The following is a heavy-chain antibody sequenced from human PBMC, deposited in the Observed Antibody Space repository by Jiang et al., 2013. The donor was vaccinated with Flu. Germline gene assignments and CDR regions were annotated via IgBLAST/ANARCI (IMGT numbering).Heavy chain of an antibody. CDR2: ISAYNGNT. J-gene: IGHJ4*02. CDR1: GYTFTSYG. CDR3: ARGDRGSYRGDSDY. Sequence: GAEVKKPGASVKVSCKASGYTFTSYGISWVRQAPGQGLEWMGWISAYNGNTNYAQKFQGRVTVTTDTSTNIVYMELRSLRSDDTAVYYCARGDRGSYRGDSDYWGQGTLVTVSA. D-gene: IGHD1-26*01. V-gene: IGHV1-18*01.